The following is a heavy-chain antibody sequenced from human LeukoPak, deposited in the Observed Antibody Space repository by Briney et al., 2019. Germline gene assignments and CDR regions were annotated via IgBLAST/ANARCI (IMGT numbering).Heavy chain of an antibody. Sequence: GGSLRLSCAASGFTFSNAWMSWVRQAPGKGVEWVGRIKSKTDGGTTDYAARGKGRFTISRDESKNTLYLQMNSLKTEDTAVYYCTTDFTSKYCSGGSCYLFDYWGQGTLVTVSS. CDR1: GFTFSNAW. CDR2: IKSKTDGGTT. CDR3: TTDFTSKYCSGGSCYLFDY. D-gene: IGHD2-15*01. J-gene: IGHJ4*02. V-gene: IGHV3-15*01.